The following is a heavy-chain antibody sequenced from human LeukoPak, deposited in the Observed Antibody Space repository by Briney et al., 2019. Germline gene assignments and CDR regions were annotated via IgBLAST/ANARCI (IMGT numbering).Heavy chain of an antibody. Sequence: SETLSLTCTVSVGSISSGGYYCSWIRQHPGKGLEWIGYIYYSGSTCYNPSLKSRVTISVDTSKNRFSLKLSSVTAADTAVYYCAIGGDNWNLPYNWFDPWGQGTLVTVSS. J-gene: IGHJ5*02. D-gene: IGHD1-7*01. CDR3: AIGGDNWNLPYNWFDP. CDR1: VGSISSGGYY. V-gene: IGHV4-31*03. CDR2: IYYSGST.